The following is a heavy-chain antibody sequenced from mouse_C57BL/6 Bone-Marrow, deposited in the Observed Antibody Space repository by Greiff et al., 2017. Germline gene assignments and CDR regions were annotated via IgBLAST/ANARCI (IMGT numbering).Heavy chain of an antibody. CDR3: ASYGSSYDY. CDR1: GYAFTNYL. D-gene: IGHD1-1*01. J-gene: IGHJ2*01. V-gene: IGHV1-54*01. Sequence: QVQLQQSGAELVRPGTSVKVSCKASGYAFTNYLIEWVKQRPGQGLEWIGVINPGSGGTNYNEKFKGKATLTADKSSSTAYMQLSSLTSEDSAVYFCASYGSSYDYWGQGTTLTVSS. CDR2: INPGSGGT.